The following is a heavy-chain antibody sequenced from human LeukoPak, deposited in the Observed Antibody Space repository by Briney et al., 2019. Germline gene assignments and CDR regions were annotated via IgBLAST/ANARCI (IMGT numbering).Heavy chain of an antibody. CDR2: ISRSSGSI. Sequence: GGSLRLSCAASGFTFSSYSMNWVRQAPGKGLEWVSSISRSSGSIYYADSVKGRFTISRDNAKNSLYLQMNSLRAEDTAVYYCAREGIRPHDYWGQGTLVTVSS. D-gene: IGHD6-13*01. J-gene: IGHJ4*02. V-gene: IGHV3-21*01. CDR3: AREGIRPHDY. CDR1: GFTFSSYS.